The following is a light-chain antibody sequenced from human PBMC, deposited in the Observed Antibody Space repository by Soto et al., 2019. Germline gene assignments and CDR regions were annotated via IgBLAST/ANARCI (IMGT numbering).Light chain of an antibody. CDR3: QEYNNCRHAYT. Sequence: EIVLTQSPATLSASPGERATISCRASQSISNKLAWYQQKPGQAPKLLIYDSNTRATGIPTRFSGSGSGTDFTLTVTSLQFEDFGLYYCQEYNNCRHAYTFGQGTKLDFK. CDR1: QSISNK. V-gene: IGKV3D-15*01. CDR2: DSN. J-gene: IGKJ2*01.